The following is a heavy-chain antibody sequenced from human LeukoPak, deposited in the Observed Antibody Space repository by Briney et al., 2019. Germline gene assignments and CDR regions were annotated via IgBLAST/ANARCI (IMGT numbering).Heavy chain of an antibody. D-gene: IGHD6-13*01. V-gene: IGHV3-48*03. CDR1: GFTFSSYE. CDR2: ISSSGSTI. J-gene: IGHJ5*02. CDR3: AGFLGYSSSWYGNWFDP. Sequence: GGSLRLSCAASGFTFSSYEMNWVRQAPGKGLEWVSYISSSGSTIYYADSVKGRFTISRDNAKNLLYLQMNSLRAEDTAVYYCAGFLGYSSSWYGNWFDPWGQGTLVTVSS.